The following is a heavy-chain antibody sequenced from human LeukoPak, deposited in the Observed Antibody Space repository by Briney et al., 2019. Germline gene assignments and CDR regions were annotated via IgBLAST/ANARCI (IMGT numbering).Heavy chain of an antibody. CDR1: GYTFTSYG. Sequence: ASVKVSCKASGYTFTSYGISWVRQAPGQGLEWMGWISAYNGNTNYAQKLQGRVTMTTDTSTSTAYMELRSLRFDGTAVYYCAVYSGSYNDAFDIWGQGTMVTVSS. CDR2: ISAYNGNT. V-gene: IGHV1-18*01. J-gene: IGHJ3*02. D-gene: IGHD1-26*01. CDR3: AVYSGSYNDAFDI.